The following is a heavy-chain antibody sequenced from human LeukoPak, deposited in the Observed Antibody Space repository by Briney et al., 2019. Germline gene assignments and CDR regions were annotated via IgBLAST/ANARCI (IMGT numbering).Heavy chain of an antibody. CDR3: ARARTILAPSVYWYFDL. D-gene: IGHD1-14*01. Sequence: SETLSLTCTVSGGSISSYYWSWIRQPPGKGLEWIGYIYYSGSTNYNPSLKSRVTISVDTSKNQFSLKLSSVTAADTAVYYCARARTILAPSVYWYFDLWGRGTLVTVSS. CDR1: GGSISSYY. J-gene: IGHJ2*01. CDR2: IYYSGST. V-gene: IGHV4-59*01.